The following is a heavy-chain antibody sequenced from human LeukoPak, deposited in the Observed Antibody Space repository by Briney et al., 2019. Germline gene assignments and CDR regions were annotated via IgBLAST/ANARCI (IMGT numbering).Heavy chain of an antibody. CDR2: INHSGST. CDR3: ARDSGYGSGWA. V-gene: IGHV4-34*01. J-gene: IGHJ5*02. D-gene: IGHD6-19*01. CDR1: GGSFSGYY. Sequence: SETLRLTCAVYGGSFSGYYWSSIREPPGKGLEWIGEINHSGSTNYTPSLKSRDTISVDTSKNQFSLKLSSVTAADTRVYLCARDSGYGSGWAWGQGEPVAVSS.